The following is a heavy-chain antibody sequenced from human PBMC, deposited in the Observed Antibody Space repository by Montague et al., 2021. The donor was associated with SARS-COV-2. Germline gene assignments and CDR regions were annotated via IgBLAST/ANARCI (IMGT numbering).Heavy chain of an antibody. CDR3: ASQEVDTATDRNYYYYGMDL. V-gene: IGHV4-59*01. CDR2: IYYSGST. CDR1: GASISSYY. D-gene: IGHD5-18*01. Sequence: SETLSLTCTVSGASISSYYRSWIRQPPGKGLEWIGYIYYSGSTNYNPSLKSRVTISVDTSKNQFSLKLSSVTAADTAVYYCASQEVDTATDRNYYYYGMDLWGQGTTVTVSS. J-gene: IGHJ6*02.